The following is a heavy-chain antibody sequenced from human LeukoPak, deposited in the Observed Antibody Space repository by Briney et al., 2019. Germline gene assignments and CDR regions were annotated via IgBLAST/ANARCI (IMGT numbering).Heavy chain of an antibody. CDR1: GGSISSSSYY. V-gene: IGHV4-39*01. D-gene: IGHD4-11*01. CDR3: ARRLRTTVPYFDY. J-gene: IGHJ4*02. CDR2: IYYSGST. Sequence: PSETLSLTCTVSGGSISSSSYYWGWIRQPPGKGLEWIGCIYYSGSTYYNPSLKSRVTISVDTSKNQFSLKLSSVTAADTAVYYCARRLRTTVPYFDYWGQGTLVTVSS.